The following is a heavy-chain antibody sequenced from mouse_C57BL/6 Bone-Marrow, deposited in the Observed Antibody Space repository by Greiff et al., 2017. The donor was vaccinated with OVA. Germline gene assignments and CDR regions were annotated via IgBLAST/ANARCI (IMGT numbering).Heavy chain of an antibody. CDR3: ARKGDSNYRYFDV. J-gene: IGHJ1*03. V-gene: IGHV1-64*01. D-gene: IGHD2-5*01. CDR2: IHPNSGST. CDR1: GYTFTSYW. Sequence: QVQLQQSGAELVKPGASVKLSCKASGYTFTSYWMPWVKQRPGQGLEWIGMIHPNSGSTNYNEKFKSKATLHVDKSSSQASMQLSRLTSEDSAVYYCARKGDSNYRYFDVWGTGTTVTVSS.